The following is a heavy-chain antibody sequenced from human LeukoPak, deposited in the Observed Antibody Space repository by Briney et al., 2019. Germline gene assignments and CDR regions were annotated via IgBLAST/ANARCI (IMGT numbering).Heavy chain of an antibody. Sequence: GGSLSLSCAASGFTFSNYWMTWVRQAPGKGLEWVANIHRDGREEKYVESVKGRFTISRDNAKNSLYLQMNSLRDEDTAVYYCARGGSESDYWGQGTLVTVSS. V-gene: IGHV3-7*01. CDR1: GFTFSNYW. CDR3: ARGGSESDY. J-gene: IGHJ4*02. CDR2: IHRDGREE.